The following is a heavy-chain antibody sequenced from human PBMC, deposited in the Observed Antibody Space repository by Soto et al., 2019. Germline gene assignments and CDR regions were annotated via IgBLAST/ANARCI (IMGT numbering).Heavy chain of an antibody. Sequence: QVHLVQSGAEVKEPGASVKVSCKASGYTFKDYFLHWVRQAPGQGLEWMGWINSNTGGTNYAQKFQGRVTMTRDTPISTAYMELSRLRSDDTAVYYCARESAVTGTHHFDYWGQGTLVTVSS. J-gene: IGHJ4*02. D-gene: IGHD1-7*01. CDR1: GYTFKDYF. CDR3: ARESAVTGTHHFDY. CDR2: INSNTGGT. V-gene: IGHV1-2*02.